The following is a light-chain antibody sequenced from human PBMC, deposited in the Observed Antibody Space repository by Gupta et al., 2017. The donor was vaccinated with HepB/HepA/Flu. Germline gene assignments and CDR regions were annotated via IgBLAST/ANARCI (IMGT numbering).Light chain of an antibody. Sequence: DMHLPQSPSSLSASVGDRVTITCQASQDISKDLDWYQQKPGKAPKLLIYDASNWEKGVPSRFSGSGSGTDFTFTISSRQPEDVAIYYCQQQNNLPFPFGHGTQVDIK. V-gene: IGKV1-33*01. CDR1: QDISKD. J-gene: IGKJ3*01. CDR2: DAS. CDR3: QQQNNLPFP.